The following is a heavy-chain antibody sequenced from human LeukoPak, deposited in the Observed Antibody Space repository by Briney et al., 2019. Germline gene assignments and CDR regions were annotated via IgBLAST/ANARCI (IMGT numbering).Heavy chain of an antibody. D-gene: IGHD3-10*01. CDR1: GFTFSNYG. CDR2: ISGSADRT. Sequence: AGGSLRLSCAASGFTFSNYGMTWVLQAPGKGLEWVSSISGSADRTYYADSVKGRFTISRDDAKNTLYLQMNSLRAEDTAVYYCAGETEYYGSGSYYIGYWGQGTLVTVSS. J-gene: IGHJ4*02. CDR3: AGETEYYGSGSYYIGY. V-gene: IGHV3-23*01.